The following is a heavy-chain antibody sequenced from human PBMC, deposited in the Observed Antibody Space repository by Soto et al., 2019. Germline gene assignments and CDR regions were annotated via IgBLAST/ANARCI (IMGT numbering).Heavy chain of an antibody. D-gene: IGHD6-13*01. CDR2: IYHSGST. Sequence: SETLSLTCAVSGGSISSSNWWSWVRQPPGKGLEWIGEIYHSGSTNYNPSLKSRVTISVDKSKNQFSLKLSSVTAADTAVYYCASGIAAAGSRGWFDPWGQGTLVTVSS. CDR3: ASGIAAAGSRGWFDP. V-gene: IGHV4-4*02. J-gene: IGHJ5*02. CDR1: GGSISSSNW.